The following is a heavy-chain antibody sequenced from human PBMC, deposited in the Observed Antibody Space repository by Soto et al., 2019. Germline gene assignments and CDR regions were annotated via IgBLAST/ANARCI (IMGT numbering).Heavy chain of an antibody. D-gene: IGHD6-6*01. CDR2: IYWDDDK. CDR1: GFSLSTSGGG. V-gene: IGHV2-5*02. Sequence: QITLKESGPTLVKPTQTLTLTCTFSGFSLSTSGGGVGWIRQPPGKALEWLALIYWDDDKRYSPSLKSRLTITKDTSKNQVVLTMTNMDPVDTATYYCAHRFSALPGFDPWGQGTLVTVSS. J-gene: IGHJ5*02. CDR3: AHRFSALPGFDP.